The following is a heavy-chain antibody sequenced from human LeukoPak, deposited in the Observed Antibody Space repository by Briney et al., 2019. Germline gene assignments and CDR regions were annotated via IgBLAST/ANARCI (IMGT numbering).Heavy chain of an antibody. V-gene: IGHV4-61*02. CDR1: GGSISSGSFY. J-gene: IGHJ4*02. CDR3: ARAIEVGAMTPFDY. D-gene: IGHD1-26*01. Sequence: SQTLSLTCTVSGGSISSGSFYWSWIRQPAGKGLEWIGRIYTSENTDYNPSLKSRVTISVDTSKNQFSLKLTSVTAADTAVYYCARAIEVGAMTPFDYWGQGTLVTVSS. CDR2: IYTSENT.